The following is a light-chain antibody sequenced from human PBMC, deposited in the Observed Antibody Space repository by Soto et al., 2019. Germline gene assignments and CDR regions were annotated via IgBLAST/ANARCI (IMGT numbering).Light chain of an antibody. CDR3: QQYSSSRK. Sequence: EIVMTQSPATLSVSPVERATLYGIASQSVSINLAWYQPTPGQAPRLLIYGGSSRATGIPVRFSGSGSETDFTLTITRLEPEDFAVYYCQQYSSSRKFGQGTKVDI. CDR1: QSVSIN. J-gene: IGKJ1*01. V-gene: IGKV3-20*01. CDR2: GGS.